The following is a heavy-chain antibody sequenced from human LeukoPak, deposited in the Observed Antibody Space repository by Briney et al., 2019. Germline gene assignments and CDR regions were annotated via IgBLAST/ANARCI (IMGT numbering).Heavy chain of an antibody. J-gene: IGHJ3*02. V-gene: IGHV3-15*01. CDR2: FKSKAAGGTT. CDR3: TRGAPQADVFDI. D-gene: IGHD1-26*01. Sequence: GESLRLSCAASRFTFSVTWMSWVRQAPGRGLEWVGRFKSKAAGGTTDYAAPVAGRFTISRDDSKNMLYLQMNSLKTEDTAVYYCTRGAPQADVFDIWGQGTMVTVSS. CDR1: RFTFSVTW.